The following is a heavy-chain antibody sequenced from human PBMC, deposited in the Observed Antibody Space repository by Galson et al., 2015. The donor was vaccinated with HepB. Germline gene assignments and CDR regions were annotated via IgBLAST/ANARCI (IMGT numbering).Heavy chain of an antibody. CDR1: GYTFTSYA. V-gene: IGHV7-4-1*02. CDR2: INTNTGNP. J-gene: IGHJ4*02. CDR3: ARDIGYYYDSSGYYYPFDY. Sequence: QSGAEVKKPGESLRISCKASGYTFTSYAMNWVRQAPGQGLEWMGWINTNTGNPTYAQGFTGRFVFSLDTSVSTAYLQISSLKAEDTAVYYCARDIGYYYDSSGYYYPFDYWGQGTLVTVSS. D-gene: IGHD3-22*01.